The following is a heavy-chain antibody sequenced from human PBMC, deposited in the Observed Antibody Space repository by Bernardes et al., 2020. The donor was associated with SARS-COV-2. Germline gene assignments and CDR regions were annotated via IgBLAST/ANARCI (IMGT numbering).Heavy chain of an antibody. CDR1: GFTFSSYA. Sequence: VGSLILSCAASGFTFSSYAMSWVRQAPGKGLEWVSAISGSGGSTYYADSVKGRFTISRDNSKNTLYLQMNSLRAEDTAVYYCAKDREWEHLLYYFDYWGQGTLVTVSS. CDR2: ISGSGGST. V-gene: IGHV3-23*01. D-gene: IGHD1-26*01. CDR3: AKDREWEHLLYYFDY. J-gene: IGHJ4*02.